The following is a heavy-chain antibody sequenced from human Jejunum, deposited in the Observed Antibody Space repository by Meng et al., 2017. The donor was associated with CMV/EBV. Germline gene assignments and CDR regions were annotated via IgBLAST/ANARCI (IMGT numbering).Heavy chain of an antibody. V-gene: IGHV3-23*01. CDR2: ISAGGGT. Sequence: FSTYAMSGVRQAPGKGLDWVSSISAGGGTSGADSVKGRFIISRDNSKNTLYLQMNSLRAEDTAVYCCAKDSDSSTWYGNHYYGMDVWGQGTTVTVSS. J-gene: IGHJ6*02. CDR1: FSTYA. CDR3: AKDSDSSTWYGNHYYGMDV. D-gene: IGHD6-13*01.